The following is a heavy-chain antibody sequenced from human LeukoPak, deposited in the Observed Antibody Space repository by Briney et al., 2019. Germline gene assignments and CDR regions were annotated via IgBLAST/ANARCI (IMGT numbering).Heavy chain of an antibody. V-gene: IGHV3-23*01. CDR1: GFTFSDYA. CDR3: AKDPVVGPPHVFDI. J-gene: IGHJ3*02. D-gene: IGHD3-16*02. Sequence: GGSLRLSCVASGFASGFTFSDYAVSWVRQAPGKGPEWVASINGRGGTAYYADSVKGRFTISRDNSDNTLYLQMNSLRADDTAVYYCAKDPVVGPPHVFDIWGQGTMVTVSS. CDR2: INGRGGTA.